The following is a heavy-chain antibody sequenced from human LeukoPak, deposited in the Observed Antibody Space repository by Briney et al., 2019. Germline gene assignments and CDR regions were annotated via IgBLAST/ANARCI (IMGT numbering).Heavy chain of an antibody. Sequence: PGGSLRLSCAASGFTFNNYIMNWVRQPPGKGLEWIGNIYYSGSTYYNPSLTSRVTISVDTSKNQFSLKLSSVTAADTAVYYCARVSRSGSYFGAFEIWGQGTMVTVSS. CDR3: ARVSRSGSYFGAFEI. V-gene: IGHV4-59*12. J-gene: IGHJ3*02. D-gene: IGHD1-26*01. CDR2: IYYSGST. CDR1: GFTFNNYI.